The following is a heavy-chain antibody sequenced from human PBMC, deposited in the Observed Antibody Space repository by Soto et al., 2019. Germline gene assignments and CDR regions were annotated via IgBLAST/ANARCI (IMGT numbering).Heavy chain of an antibody. CDR2: IIPIFGTA. CDR3: AREDIVVVPAAIGEPHYYYYGMDV. V-gene: IGHV1-69*13. CDR1: GGTFSSYA. J-gene: IGHJ6*02. Sequence: GASVKVSCKASGGTFSSYAISWVRQAPGQGLEWMGGIIPIFGTANYAQKFQGRVTITADESTSTAYMELSSLRSEDTAVYYCAREDIVVVPAAIGEPHYYYYGMDVWGQGTTVTVSS. D-gene: IGHD2-2*01.